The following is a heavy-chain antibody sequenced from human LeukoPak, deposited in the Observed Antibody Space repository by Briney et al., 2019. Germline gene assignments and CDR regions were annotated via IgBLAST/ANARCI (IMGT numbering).Heavy chain of an antibody. CDR1: GYTFTSYA. V-gene: IGHV1-3*01. Sequence: ASVKVSYKASGYTFTSYAMHWVRQAPGQRLEWMGWINAGNGNTKYSQKFQGRVTITRDTSASTAYMELSSLRPEDTAVYYCARGSPGYCSSTSCYGWFDPWGQGTLVIVSS. CDR3: ARGSPGYCSSTSCYGWFDP. D-gene: IGHD2-2*01. J-gene: IGHJ5*02. CDR2: INAGNGNT.